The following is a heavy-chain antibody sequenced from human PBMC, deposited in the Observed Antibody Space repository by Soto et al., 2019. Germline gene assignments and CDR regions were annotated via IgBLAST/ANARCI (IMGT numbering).Heavy chain of an antibody. CDR1: GFSFRSYA. V-gene: IGHV3-23*01. Sequence: GGSLRLSCAASGFSFRSYAMSWARKATGKGLEWVSAISGSGGSTYSADSVRGRFTISRDNSKNTLYLQMNSLRAEDTAVYYCAKFLLGTGGISGWPWYFEYWGQGTLVPGSS. D-gene: IGHD6-25*01. CDR2: ISGSGGST. CDR3: AKFLLGTGGISGWPWYFEY. J-gene: IGHJ4*02.